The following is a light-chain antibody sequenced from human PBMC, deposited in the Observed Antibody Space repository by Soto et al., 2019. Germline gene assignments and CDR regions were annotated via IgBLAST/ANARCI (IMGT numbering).Light chain of an antibody. CDR3: QSYARSMRVYV. Sequence: QSVLTQPASVSGSPGQSIAISCTGTNSDVGGYNYVSWYQQHPGKAPKLLIYDDSNRPSGVSDRFSGSKSGNSASLAITGLQAEDEAVYYCQSYARSMRVYVFATGPKVP. CDR2: DDS. V-gene: IGLV2-14*01. CDR1: NSDVGGYNY. J-gene: IGLJ1*01.